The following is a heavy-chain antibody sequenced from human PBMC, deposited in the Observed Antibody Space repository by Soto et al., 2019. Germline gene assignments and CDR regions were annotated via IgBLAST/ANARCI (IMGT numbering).Heavy chain of an antibody. D-gene: IGHD6-19*01. V-gene: IGHV1-46*01. CDR1: GYTFTSYY. J-gene: IGHJ6*02. CDR3: ARDRGSGWDDYYYYGMDV. Sequence: ASVKFCCKTSGYTFTSYYMHWVRHAPGQVLEWMGIINASGGSTSYAQKFQGRVTMTRDTSTSTVYMELSSLRSEDTAVYYCARDRGSGWDDYYYYGMDVWGQGTTVTVSS. CDR2: INASGGST.